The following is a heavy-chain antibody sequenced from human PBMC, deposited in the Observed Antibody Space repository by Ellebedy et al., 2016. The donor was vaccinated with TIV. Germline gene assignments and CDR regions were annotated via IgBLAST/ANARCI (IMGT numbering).Heavy chain of an antibody. CDR3: ARDDLAAGTPLDY. CDR2: TYYRSKWYN. J-gene: IGHJ4*02. Sequence: SQTLSLTCAISGDSVSSNSATWNWIRQSPSRGLEWLVRTYYRSKWYNHYAISVKSRISINPDTSKNQFSLLLHSVTPEDTAVYYCARDDLAAGTPLDYWGQGTLVTVSS. V-gene: IGHV6-1*01. CDR1: GDSVSSNSAT. D-gene: IGHD6-25*01.